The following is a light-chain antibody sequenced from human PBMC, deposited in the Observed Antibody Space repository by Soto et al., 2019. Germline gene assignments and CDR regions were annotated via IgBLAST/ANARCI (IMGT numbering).Light chain of an antibody. CDR2: AAS. CDR3: QQSNSIPVT. V-gene: IGKV1-39*01. Sequence: DIQMTQSPSSLSASVGDSVTITCRASQTIYSYLVWYQQKPGKAPKLLIYAASSLQSGVPSRFSGSGSGTDFTLTISSLQPEDFATYYCQQSNSIPVTFGGGTKVDIK. J-gene: IGKJ4*01. CDR1: QTIYSY.